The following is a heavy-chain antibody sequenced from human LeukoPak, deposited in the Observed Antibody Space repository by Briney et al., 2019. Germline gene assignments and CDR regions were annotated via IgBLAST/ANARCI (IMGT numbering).Heavy chain of an antibody. V-gene: IGHV1-69*04. D-gene: IGHD6-19*01. CDR3: APHPSAPSLYFQP. Sequence: SVKVSCKASGGTFSSYAISWVRQAPGQGLEWMGRIIPILGIANYAQKFQGRVTITADKSTSTAYMELSSLRSEETAVYYCAPHPSAPSLYFQPWGHSTLVSVSS. CDR2: IIPILGIA. J-gene: IGHJ1*01. CDR1: GGTFSSYA.